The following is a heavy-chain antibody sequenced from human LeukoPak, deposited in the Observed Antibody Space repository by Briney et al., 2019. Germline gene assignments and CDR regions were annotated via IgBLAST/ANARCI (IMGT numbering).Heavy chain of an antibody. CDR2: INPNNGAT. D-gene: IGHD6-19*01. V-gene: IGHV1-2*02. Sequence: ASVKVSCKASGYTLTGYYVHWVRQAPGQGREWMGWINPNNGATNYAQKFQGRVTMTKATSISTAYMELSRLRSDDTAVYYCARLSVAGTYYYYYMDVWGKGTTVTVSS. CDR3: ARLSVAGTYYYYYMDV. CDR1: GYTLTGYY. J-gene: IGHJ6*03.